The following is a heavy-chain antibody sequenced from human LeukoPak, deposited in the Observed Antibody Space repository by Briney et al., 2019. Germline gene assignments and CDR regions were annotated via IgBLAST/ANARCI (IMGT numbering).Heavy chain of an antibody. CDR3: ARVQTTVTTLDY. CDR2: ISSSGSTR. CDR1: GFTFSSYE. J-gene: IGHJ4*02. Sequence: GGSLRLSCAASGFTFSSYEMNWVRQAPGKGLEWVSHISSSGSTRYYAESVKGRFTISRDNAKNSLYLQMNSVRAEDTAVYYCARVQTTVTTLDYWGQGTLVTVSS. V-gene: IGHV3-48*03. D-gene: IGHD4-17*01.